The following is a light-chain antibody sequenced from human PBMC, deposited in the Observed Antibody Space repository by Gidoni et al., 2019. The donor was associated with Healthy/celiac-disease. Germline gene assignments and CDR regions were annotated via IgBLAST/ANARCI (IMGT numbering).Light chain of an antibody. CDR1: QSISSW. CDR2: KAS. V-gene: IGKV1-5*03. CDR3: QQYNSYST. Sequence: DIQIPQSPSTLSASVGDRVTITCRASQSISSWLAWYQQKPGKAPKLLLYKASSLESGVPSRFSGSGSGTEFTLTISSLQPDDFATYYCQQYNSYSTFGQGTRLEIK. J-gene: IGKJ5*01.